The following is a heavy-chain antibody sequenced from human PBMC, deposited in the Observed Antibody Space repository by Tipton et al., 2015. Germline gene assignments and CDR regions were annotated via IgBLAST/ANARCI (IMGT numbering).Heavy chain of an antibody. CDR2: IQYSGDP. CDR3: ACQDYDSLTRDYQTVDY. J-gene: IGHJ4*02. D-gene: IGHD3-9*01. V-gene: IGHV4-59*08. CDR1: SDSINKYY. Sequence: TLSLTCTVSSDSINKYYWSWIRQPPGKELQWIGYIQYSGDPNYNPSLKSRVTISLDTSKNQFSLKLNSVTAADTAVYYCACQDYDSLTRDYQTVDYWGQGTLVTVSP.